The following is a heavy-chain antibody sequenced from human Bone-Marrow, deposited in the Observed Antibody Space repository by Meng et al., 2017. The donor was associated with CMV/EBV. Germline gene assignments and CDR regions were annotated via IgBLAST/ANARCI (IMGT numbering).Heavy chain of an antibody. D-gene: IGHD6-6*01. Sequence: ETLSLTCAAYGSPFSGFYWGWIRQPPGKGLEWIGSIYYSGSTYYKPSLKSRVTISVDTSKNQFSLKLSSVTAADTAVYYCARVFRPYWFDPWGQGTLVTVSS. CDR2: IYYSGST. V-gene: IGHV4-39*07. CDR1: GSPFSGFY. J-gene: IGHJ5*02. CDR3: ARVFRPYWFDP.